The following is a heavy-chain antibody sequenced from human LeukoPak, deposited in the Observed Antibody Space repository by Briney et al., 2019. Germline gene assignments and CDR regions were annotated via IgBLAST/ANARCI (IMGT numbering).Heavy chain of an antibody. J-gene: IGHJ4*02. CDR2: INPNRGGT. CDR3: ARVPRIAVAGTTLDY. D-gene: IGHD6-19*01. Sequence: ASVKVSCKASGYTFTGYYMHWVRQAPGQGLEWMGWINPNRGGTNYAQKFQGRVTMTRDTSISTAYMELSRLRSDDTAVYYCARVPRIAVAGTTLDYWGQGTLVTVSS. CDR1: GYTFTGYY. V-gene: IGHV1-2*02.